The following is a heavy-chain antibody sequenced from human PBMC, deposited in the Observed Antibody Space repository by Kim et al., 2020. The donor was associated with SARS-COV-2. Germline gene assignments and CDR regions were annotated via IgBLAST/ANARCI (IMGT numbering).Heavy chain of an antibody. D-gene: IGHD6-13*01. CDR3: AKDRLYSSSWYSYFDY. CDR1: GFTFNSYG. V-gene: IGHV3-23*01. CDR2: ISGSGGNT. J-gene: IGHJ4*01. Sequence: GGSLRLSCAASGFTFNSYGMNWVRQAPGKGLEWVSAISGSGGNTLYADSVKGRFTISRDNSKNTLYLQMNSLRAEDTAVYYCAKDRLYSSSWYSYFDYWG.